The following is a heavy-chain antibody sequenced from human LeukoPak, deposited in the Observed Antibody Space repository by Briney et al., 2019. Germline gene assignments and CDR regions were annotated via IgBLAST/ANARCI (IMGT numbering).Heavy chain of an antibody. J-gene: IGHJ6*02. CDR1: GFTFSSFE. D-gene: IGHD2-15*01. CDR2: INSFGTTI. CDR3: VRDWGYCTGGNCYGYHYYGMDV. V-gene: IGHV3-48*03. Sequence: PGGSLRLSCAASGFTFSSFEMNWVRQAPGKGLEWLSNINSFGTTIYYADSVKGRFTISRDNAKDSLYLQMNGLRAEDTAVYYCVRDWGYCTGGNCYGYHYYGMDVRGQGTTVTVSS.